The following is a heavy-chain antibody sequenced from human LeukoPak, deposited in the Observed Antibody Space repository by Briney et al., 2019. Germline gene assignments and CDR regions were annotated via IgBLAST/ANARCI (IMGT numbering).Heavy chain of an antibody. CDR3: AKMRQWFGESENYFHY. Sequence: GGSLRLSCAASGFTFSSYATSWVRQAPGKRLQWVSGIAGNGISTYFADSAKGRFTISRDNSKNTLYLQMNSLSPEDTAVYYCAKMRQWFGESENYFHYWGQGTLVTVSS. J-gene: IGHJ4*02. V-gene: IGHV3-23*01. CDR2: IAGNGIST. D-gene: IGHD3-10*01. CDR1: GFTFSSYA.